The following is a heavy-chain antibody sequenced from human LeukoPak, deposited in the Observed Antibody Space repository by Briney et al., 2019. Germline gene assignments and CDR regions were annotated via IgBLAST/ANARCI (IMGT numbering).Heavy chain of an antibody. CDR2: INQDGSEK. V-gene: IGHV3-7*01. D-gene: IGHD5-12*01. Sequence: GGSLRLSCAASGFTFRSFWMTWVRQAPGKGLEGVANINQDGSEKYYADSVKGRFTISRDNAKNSVYLQMNSLRAEDTAVYYCARDGGVSGYDLLDYWGQGTLVTVSS. CDR1: GFTFRSFW. CDR3: ARDGGVSGYDLLDY. J-gene: IGHJ4*02.